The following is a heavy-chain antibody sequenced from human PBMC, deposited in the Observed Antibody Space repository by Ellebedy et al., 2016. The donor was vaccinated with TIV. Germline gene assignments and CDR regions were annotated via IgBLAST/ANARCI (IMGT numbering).Heavy chain of an antibody. V-gene: IGHV3-30-3*01. D-gene: IGHD3-22*01. CDR3: AREFEGSGSAGCYDT. Sequence: GGSLRLSXAASGFTFNNAWMSWVRQAPGKGLEWVAAISPDGGSQYYTESVKGRFTISRDNSKNTVSLQMRSLRPEDTAMYFCAREFEGSGSAGCYDTWGQGTLVTVSS. CDR2: ISPDGGSQ. CDR1: GFTFNNAW. J-gene: IGHJ5*02.